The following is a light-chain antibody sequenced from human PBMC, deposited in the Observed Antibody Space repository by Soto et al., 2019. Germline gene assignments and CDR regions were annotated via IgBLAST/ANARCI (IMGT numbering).Light chain of an antibody. V-gene: IGKV1-5*01. CDR3: QQYNSYAWT. Sequence: DIQMTQSPSSLSASVGDRVTITWRASQSIGSWLAWYQKKPGKAPKLLIYEASSLESGVPSRFRGSGSGTEFTLTLSSLKPHDFETYYCQQYNSYAWTFGQGTKVDIK. CDR2: EAS. CDR1: QSIGSW. J-gene: IGKJ1*01.